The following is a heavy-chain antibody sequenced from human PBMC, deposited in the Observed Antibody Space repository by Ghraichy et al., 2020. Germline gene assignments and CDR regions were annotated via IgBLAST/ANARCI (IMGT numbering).Heavy chain of an antibody. V-gene: IGHV3-30-3*01. CDR1: GFTFSSYA. CDR2: ISYDGSNK. CDR3: ARASGWRPRYYYYYYGMDV. D-gene: IGHD2-21*02. Sequence: GGSLRLSCAASGFTFSSYAMHWVRQAPGKGLEWVAVISYDGSNKYYADSVKGRFTISRDNSKNTLYLQMNSLRAEDTAVYYCARASGWRPRYYYYYYGMDVWGQGTTVTVSS. J-gene: IGHJ6*02.